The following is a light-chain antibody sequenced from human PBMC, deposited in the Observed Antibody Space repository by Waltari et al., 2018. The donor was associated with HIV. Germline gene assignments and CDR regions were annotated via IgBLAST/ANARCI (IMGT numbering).Light chain of an antibody. CDR2: EVS. Sequence: QSALTQPASVSGSPGQSLTISCTGTSFDIYGYNFVSWFQHHPGKAPKVIIYEVSNRPSGVSDRFSGSKSGNTASLTISGLQPEDEAEYFCISYISSSSPVFGGGTKLTVL. CDR3: ISYISSSSPV. J-gene: IGLJ3*02. CDR1: SFDIYGYNF. V-gene: IGLV2-14*01.